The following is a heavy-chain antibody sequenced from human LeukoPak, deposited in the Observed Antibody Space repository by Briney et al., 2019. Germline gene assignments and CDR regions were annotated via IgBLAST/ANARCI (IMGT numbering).Heavy chain of an antibody. V-gene: IGHV1-69*04. D-gene: IGHD3-3*01. CDR2: IIPILGIA. Sequence: ASVKVSCKASGGTFSSYAISWVRQAPGQGLEWMGRIIPILGIANYAQKFQGRVTITADKSTSTAYMELSSLRSEDTAVYYCARDPPRSYYDFWSGSVYWGQGTLVTVSP. CDR3: ARDPPRSYYDFWSGSVY. CDR1: GGTFSSYA. J-gene: IGHJ4*02.